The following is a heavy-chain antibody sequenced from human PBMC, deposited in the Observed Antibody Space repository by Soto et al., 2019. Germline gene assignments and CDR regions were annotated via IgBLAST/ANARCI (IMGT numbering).Heavy chain of an antibody. V-gene: IGHV1-18*01. J-gene: IGHJ4*02. CDR1: GYTFTNYG. Sequence: QVQLVQSGAEVKKPGASVKVSCKASGYTFTNYGVSWVRQAPGQGLEWMGWNNTYNGNTNYEEKFHGGVTGTTDTPTTTAYMGLRSLRSDDTAVYYCARGADPTYFDNWGQGTLVTVSS. CDR3: ARGADPTYFDN. CDR2: NNTYNGNT. D-gene: IGHD6-25*01.